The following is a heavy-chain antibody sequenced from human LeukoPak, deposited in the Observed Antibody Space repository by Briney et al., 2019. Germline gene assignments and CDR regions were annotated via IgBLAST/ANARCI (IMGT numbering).Heavy chain of an antibody. V-gene: IGHV3-53*01. CDR2: IYSGGST. CDR3: AREMYSGMYNDAFDI. J-gene: IGHJ3*02. CDR1: GFTVSSNY. Sequence: QAGGSLRLSCAASGFTVSSNYMSWVRQAPGKGLEWVSVIYSGGSTYYADSVKGRFTISRDNSKNTLYLQMNSLRAEDTAVYYCAREMYSGMYNDAFDIWGQGTKVTVSS. D-gene: IGHD1-26*01.